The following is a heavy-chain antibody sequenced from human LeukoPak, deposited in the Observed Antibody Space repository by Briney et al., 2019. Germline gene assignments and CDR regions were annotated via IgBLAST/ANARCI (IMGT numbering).Heavy chain of an antibody. CDR3: AKDPLTGWFDY. D-gene: IGHD6-19*01. CDR2: ISRNADTT. Sequence: GGSLRLSCATSGFTFSNYAIAWVRQAPGKGLEWVSRISRNADTTWDAHSVKGRFAISRDNTRNTLYLEMNNLRVEDTAVYYCAKDPLTGWFDYWGQGALVIVSS. V-gene: IGHV3-23*01. J-gene: IGHJ4*02. CDR1: GFTFSNYA.